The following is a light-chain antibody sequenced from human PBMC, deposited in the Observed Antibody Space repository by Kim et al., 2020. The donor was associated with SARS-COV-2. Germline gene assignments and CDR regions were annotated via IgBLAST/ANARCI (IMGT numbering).Light chain of an antibody. J-gene: IGKJ2*01. CDR1: QSISSY. V-gene: IGKV1-39*01. CDR3: QQSYSTPRT. Sequence: DIQMTQSPSSLSASVGDRVTITCRASQSISSYLNWYQQKPGKAPKLLIYAASSLQSGVPSRFSGSGSGTDFTLTISSLQPEDFATYDCQQSYSTPRTFGQGTKREI. CDR2: AAS.